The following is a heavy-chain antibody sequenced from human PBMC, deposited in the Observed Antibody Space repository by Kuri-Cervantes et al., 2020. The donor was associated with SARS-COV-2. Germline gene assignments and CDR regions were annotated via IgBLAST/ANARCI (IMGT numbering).Heavy chain of an antibody. CDR2: ISSSSSYI. J-gene: IGHJ3*02. CDR1: GFTFSSYG. D-gene: IGHD4-17*01. CDR3: ASGTVTTHAFDI. V-gene: IGHV3-21*01. Sequence: LSLTCAASGFTFSSYGMHWVRQAPGKGLEWVSSISSSSSYIYYADSVKGRFTISRDNAKNSLYLQMNSLRAEDTAVYYCASGTVTTHAFDIWGQGTMVTVSS.